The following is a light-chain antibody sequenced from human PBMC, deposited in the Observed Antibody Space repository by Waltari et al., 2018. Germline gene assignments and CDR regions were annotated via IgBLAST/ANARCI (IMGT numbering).Light chain of an antibody. CDR3: QQYYSTPPT. CDR2: WAS. J-gene: IGKJ4*01. V-gene: IGKV4-1*01. CDR1: QSVLYSSNNKNY. Sequence: DIVMTQSPDSLAVSLGERATIQCKSSQSVLYSSNNKNYLAWYQQKPGQPPKLLIYWASTRESGVPDRFSGSGSGTDFTLTISSLQAEDVAVYYCQQYYSTPPTFGGGTKVEIK.